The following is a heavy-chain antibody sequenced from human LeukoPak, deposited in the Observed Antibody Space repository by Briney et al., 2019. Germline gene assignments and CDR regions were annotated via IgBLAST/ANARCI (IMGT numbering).Heavy chain of an antibody. CDR1: GFTFSSYA. J-gene: IGHJ3*02. CDR3: ATSYGHDYGDAFDI. V-gene: IGHV3-23*01. Sequence: HPGGSLRPSCAASGFTFSSYAMSWVRQAPGKGLEWVSAISGSGGSTYYADSVKGRFTISRDNSKNTLYLQMNSLRAEDTAVYYCATSYGHDYGDAFDIWGQGTMVTVSS. D-gene: IGHD4-17*01. CDR2: ISGSGGST.